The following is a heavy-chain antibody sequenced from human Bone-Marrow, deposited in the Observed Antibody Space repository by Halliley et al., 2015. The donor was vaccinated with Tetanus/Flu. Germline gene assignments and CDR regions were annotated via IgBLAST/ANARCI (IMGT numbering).Heavy chain of an antibody. CDR2: IDWDAHK. J-gene: IGHJ5*02. V-gene: IGHV2-70*01. D-gene: IGHD3-22*01. CDR1: GLSLSTSGMC. Sequence: LVKPTQTLTLTCTFSGLSLSTSGMCVSWIRQPPGKALEWLALIDWDAHKYYSTSLNTRLSISKGTSKNQVDLTMTNMDPADTAMYYCARGDFYGGSDYYYGIRSLWFDPWGQGTLVTGSS. CDR3: ARGDFYGGSDYYYGIRSLWFDP.